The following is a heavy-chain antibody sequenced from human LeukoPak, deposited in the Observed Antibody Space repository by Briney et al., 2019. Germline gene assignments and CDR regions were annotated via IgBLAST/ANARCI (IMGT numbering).Heavy chain of an antibody. CDR2: IIPIFGTA. D-gene: IGHD3-22*01. V-gene: IGHV1-69*05. Sequence: SVKVSCKASGGTFSSYAISWVRQAPGQGLEWMGGIIPIFGTANYAQKFQGRVTITTDESTSTAYMELSSLRSEDTVVYYCARSKGYDSSGYYYYMDVWGKGTTVTVPS. CDR1: GGTFSSYA. CDR3: ARSKGYDSSGYYYYMDV. J-gene: IGHJ6*03.